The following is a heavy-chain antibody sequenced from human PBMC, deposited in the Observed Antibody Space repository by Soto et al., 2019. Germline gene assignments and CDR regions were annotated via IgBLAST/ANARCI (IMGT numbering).Heavy chain of an antibody. Sequence: QVQLVQSGAEVKKPGASVKVSCKASGYTFTSYGISWVRQAPGQGLEWMGWISAYNGNTNYAQKLQGRVTMTTDTSTSTAYMELRSLRSDDTAVYDCARDRDQLSLRGLSPISDPWGQGTLVTVSS. J-gene: IGHJ5*02. CDR2: ISAYNGNT. D-gene: IGHD3-9*01. CDR3: ARDRDQLSLRGLSPISDP. CDR1: GYTFTSYG. V-gene: IGHV1-18*04.